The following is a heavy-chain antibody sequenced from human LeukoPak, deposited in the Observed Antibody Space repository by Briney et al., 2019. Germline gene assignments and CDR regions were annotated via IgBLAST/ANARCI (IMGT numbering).Heavy chain of an antibody. V-gene: IGHV4-39*01. J-gene: IGHJ4*02. D-gene: IGHD3-22*01. CDR1: GDSITGSSYY. Sequence: PSETLSLTCTVSGDSITGSSYYCGWIRQPPGKGLEWIGSMFYSGSTYSNPSLKSRVTISVDTSKNQFSLKLSSVTAADTAVYYCARHYYDSTGYYYFDYWGQGTLVTVSS. CDR3: ARHYYDSTGYYYFDY. CDR2: MFYSGST.